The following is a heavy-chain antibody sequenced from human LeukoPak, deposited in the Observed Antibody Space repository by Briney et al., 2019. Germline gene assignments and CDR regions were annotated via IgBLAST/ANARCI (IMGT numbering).Heavy chain of an antibody. V-gene: IGHV4-39*07. Sequence: SETLSLTCTVSGDSISTSNSYWGWIRQPPGKGLEWIGSIYYSGNTYYNASLKSRVTISVDTSKNQFSLKLSSVTAADTAVYYCARARTYYDILTGYYPAESAFDIWGQGTMVTVSS. CDR2: IYYSGNT. D-gene: IGHD3-9*01. J-gene: IGHJ3*02. CDR1: GDSISTSNSY. CDR3: ARARTYYDILTGYYPAESAFDI.